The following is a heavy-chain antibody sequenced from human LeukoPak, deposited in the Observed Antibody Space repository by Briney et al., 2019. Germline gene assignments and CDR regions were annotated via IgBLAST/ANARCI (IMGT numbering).Heavy chain of an antibody. V-gene: IGHV1-46*01. Sequence: ASVKVSCKASGYTFTCYYMHWVRQAPGQGLEWMGIINPSGGSTSYAQKFQGRVTMTRDTSTSTVYMELSSLRSEDTAVYYCARVLRDYYGSGSYYVEGYFDYWGQGTLVTVSS. CDR2: INPSGGST. CDR3: ARVLRDYYGSGSYYVEGYFDY. J-gene: IGHJ4*02. CDR1: GYTFTCYY. D-gene: IGHD3-10*01.